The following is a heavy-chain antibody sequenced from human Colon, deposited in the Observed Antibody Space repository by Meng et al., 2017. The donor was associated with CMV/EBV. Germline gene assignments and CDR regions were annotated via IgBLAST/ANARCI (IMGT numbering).Heavy chain of an antibody. D-gene: IGHD6-19*01. Sequence: GESLKISCAASGFTVSSNYMSWVRQAPGKGLVWVARINSDGSMTSYADAVKGRSNISRDNAKNSLFLQINSLTSDDTGVYFCTRDSEPSGNGGWSLVGAFDVWGQGTTVTVSS. CDR3: TRDSEPSGNGGWSLVGAFDV. CDR2: INSDGSMT. CDR1: GFTVSSNY. J-gene: IGHJ3*01. V-gene: IGHV3-74*01.